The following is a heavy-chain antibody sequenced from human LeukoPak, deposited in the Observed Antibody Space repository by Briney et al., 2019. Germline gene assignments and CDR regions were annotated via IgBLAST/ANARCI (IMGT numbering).Heavy chain of an antibody. V-gene: IGHV4-59*01. CDR3: ARASGYDWFFDL. D-gene: IGHD3-22*01. CDR2: IYDSGST. CDR1: GGSFSGYY. J-gene: IGHJ2*01. Sequence: PSETLSLTCAVYGGSFSGYYWSWIRQPPGKGLEGIGYIYDSGSTNYNPSLKSRVTISVDTSKNQFSLRLSSVTAADTAVYFCARASGYDWFFDLWGRGTLVTVSS.